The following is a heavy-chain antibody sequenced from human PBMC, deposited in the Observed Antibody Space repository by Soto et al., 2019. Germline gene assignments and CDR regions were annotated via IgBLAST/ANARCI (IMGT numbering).Heavy chain of an antibody. Sequence: RRLSCAASGFAFSAYAMTWVRQAPGKGLEWVSGISGSGATTDYADSVKGRFSISRDNSKNALYLQMSSLRADDTAVYFCAKDRTLYSATPVRFAYWGQGTLVTVSS. CDR2: ISGSGATT. CDR1: GFAFSAYA. J-gene: IGHJ4*02. D-gene: IGHD3-16*01. CDR3: AKDRTLYSATPVRFAY. V-gene: IGHV3-23*01.